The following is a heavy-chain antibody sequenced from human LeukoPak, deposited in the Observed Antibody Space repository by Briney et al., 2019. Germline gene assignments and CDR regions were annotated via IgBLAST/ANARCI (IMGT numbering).Heavy chain of an antibody. J-gene: IGHJ4*02. CDR1: GFTVSSSL. D-gene: IGHD1-26*01. V-gene: IGHV3-66*02. Sequence: GGSLRLSCAASGFTVSSSLMTWVRQAPGTGLEWVSLIYSAGSTYYADSVKGRFTISRDNSKNTLFLQMNSLRPEDTAVYFCATDPPRGKGGMDYWGQGTLVSVSS. CDR2: IYSAGST. CDR3: ATDPPRGKGGMDY.